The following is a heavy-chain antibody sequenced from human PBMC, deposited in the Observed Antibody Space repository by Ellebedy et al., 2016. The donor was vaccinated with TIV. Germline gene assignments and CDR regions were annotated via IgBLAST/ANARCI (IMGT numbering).Heavy chain of an antibody. J-gene: IGHJ4*02. CDR2: IYYSGST. CDR1: GGSISSYY. CDR3: ARVGGNSNYFDY. V-gene: IGHV4-59*12. Sequence: SETLSLXXTVSGGSISSYYWSWIRQPPGKGLEWIGYIYYSGSTNYNPSLKSRVTISVDTSKNQFSLKLSSVTAADTAVYYCARVGGNSNYFDYWGQGTLVTVSS. D-gene: IGHD4-23*01.